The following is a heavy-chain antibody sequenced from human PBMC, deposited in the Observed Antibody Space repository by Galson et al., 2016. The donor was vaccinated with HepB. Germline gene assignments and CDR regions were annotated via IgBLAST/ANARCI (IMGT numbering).Heavy chain of an antibody. J-gene: IGHJ4*02. CDR1: GFTFSTYT. V-gene: IGHV3-23*01. CDR3: ARDLSGPDY. Sequence: SLRLSCAASGFTFSTYTMGWVRQAPGKGLEWVSGISGSGGGTYYADSVKGRFTISRDNAENMLYLQMNSLRAEDTAIYYCARDLSGPDYWGQGTLVTVSS. CDR2: ISGSGGGT.